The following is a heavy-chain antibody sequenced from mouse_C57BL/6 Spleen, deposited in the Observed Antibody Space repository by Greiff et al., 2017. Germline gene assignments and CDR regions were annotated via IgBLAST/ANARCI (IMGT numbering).Heavy chain of an antibody. CDR2: IRSKSNNYAT. J-gene: IGHJ4*01. CDR1: GFSFNTYA. Sequence: GGGLVQPKGSLKLSCAASGFSFNTYAMNWVRQAPGKGLEWVARIRSKSNNYATYYADSVKDRFTISRDDSESMLYLQMNNLKTEDTAMDYCVRHGGLNAMDYWGQGTSVTVSS. V-gene: IGHV10-1*01. CDR3: VRHGGLNAMDY. D-gene: IGHD2-4*01.